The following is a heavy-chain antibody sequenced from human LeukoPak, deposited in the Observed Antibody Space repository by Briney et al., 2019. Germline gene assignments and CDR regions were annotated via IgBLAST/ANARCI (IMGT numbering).Heavy chain of an antibody. V-gene: IGHV1-18*01. CDR3: ARDGYRDTAMVRINYYYYYMDV. CDR1: GYDFTKNA. CDR2: ISAYNGNT. Sequence: ASVKVSCKTSGYDFTKNAVSWVRQAPGQGLEWMGWISAYNGNTNYAQKLQGRVTMTTDTSTSTAYMELRSLRSDDTAVYYCARDGYRDTAMVRINYYYYYMDVWGKGTTVTVSS. D-gene: IGHD5-18*01. J-gene: IGHJ6*03.